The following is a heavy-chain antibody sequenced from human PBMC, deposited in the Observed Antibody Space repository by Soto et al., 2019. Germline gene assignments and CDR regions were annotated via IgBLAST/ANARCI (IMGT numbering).Heavy chain of an antibody. D-gene: IGHD6-13*01. V-gene: IGHV3-30-3*01. CDR3: ARWVYAFDY. Sequence: QSGGSLRLSCAASGFTFSTYAMNWVRQAPGKGLEWVAAISYDASNKYYAGSVKGRFTISRDNYKNTLYLQMNSLRTEDTAMYYCARWVYAFDYWGQGTLVTVSS. CDR1: GFTFSTYA. J-gene: IGHJ4*02. CDR2: ISYDASNK.